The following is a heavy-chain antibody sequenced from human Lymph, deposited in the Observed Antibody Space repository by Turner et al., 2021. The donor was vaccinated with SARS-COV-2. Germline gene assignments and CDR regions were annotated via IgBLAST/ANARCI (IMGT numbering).Heavy chain of an antibody. CDR3: ARDIPTTGDYFDY. D-gene: IGHD4-17*01. CDR1: GFTFSTYS. Sequence: EVQLVESGGGLVKPGGSLRLSCAASGFTFSTYSMTWVRQAPGKGREWISSISSSSSYIYYADSVKGRFTISRDDAKNSLYLKMNSLGAEDTAGYYCARDIPTTGDYFDYWGQGTLVTVSS. CDR2: ISSSSSYI. J-gene: IGHJ4*02. V-gene: IGHV3-21*01.